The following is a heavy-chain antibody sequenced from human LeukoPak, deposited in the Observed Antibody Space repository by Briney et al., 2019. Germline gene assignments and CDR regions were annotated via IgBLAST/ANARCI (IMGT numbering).Heavy chain of an antibody. D-gene: IGHD4-17*01. V-gene: IGHV4-59*08. CDR3: ASTPPETAVTPYYFDY. CDR2: IYYSGST. CDR1: GGSISSYY. Sequence: SETLSLTCTISGGSISSYYWSWIRQPPGKGLEWIGYIYYSGSTNYNPSLKSRVTISVDTSKNQFSLKLRSVTAADTAVYYCASTPPETAVTPYYFDYWGQGTLVTVSS. J-gene: IGHJ4*02.